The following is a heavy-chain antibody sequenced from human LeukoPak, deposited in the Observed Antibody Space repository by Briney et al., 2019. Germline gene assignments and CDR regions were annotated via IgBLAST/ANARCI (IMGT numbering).Heavy chain of an antibody. CDR1: GFTFDDYA. CDR2: ISWNSGSI. D-gene: IGHD6-13*01. V-gene: IGHV3-9*01. Sequence: GRSLRLSCAASGFTFDDYAMHWVRQAPGKGLEWVSGISWNSGSIGYADSVKGRFTISRDNAKNSLYLQMNSLRAEDTALYYCAKGSLYSILTNLDYWGQGTLVTASS. J-gene: IGHJ4*02. CDR3: AKGSLYSILTNLDY.